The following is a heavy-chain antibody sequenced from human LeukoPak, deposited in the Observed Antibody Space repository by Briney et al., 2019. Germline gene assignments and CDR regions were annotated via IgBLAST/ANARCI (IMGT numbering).Heavy chain of an antibody. CDR1: GFTFSSYS. J-gene: IGHJ3*02. D-gene: IGHD1-26*01. CDR2: ISSSSSTI. CDR3: ARYEGSYYADAFDI. V-gene: IGHV3-48*04. Sequence: GGSLRLSCTASGFTFSSYSMNWVRQAPGRGLEWVSYISSSSSTIYYADSVKGRFTISRDNAKNSLYLQINSLRAEDTAVYYCARYEGSYYADAFDIWGQGTMVTVSS.